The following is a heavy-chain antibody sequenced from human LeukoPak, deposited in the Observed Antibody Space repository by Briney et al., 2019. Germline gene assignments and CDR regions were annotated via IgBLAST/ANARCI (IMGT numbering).Heavy chain of an antibody. CDR3: ARGSRPLVAATPLDY. CDR1: GGSFSGYY. V-gene: IGHV4-59*01. D-gene: IGHD2-15*01. J-gene: IGHJ4*02. Sequence: SETLSLTCAVYGGSFSGYYWSWIRQPPGKGLEWIGYIYYSGSTNYNPSLKSRVTISVDTSKNQFSLKLSSVTAADTAVYYCARGSRPLVAATPLDYWGQGTLVTVSS. CDR2: IYYSGST.